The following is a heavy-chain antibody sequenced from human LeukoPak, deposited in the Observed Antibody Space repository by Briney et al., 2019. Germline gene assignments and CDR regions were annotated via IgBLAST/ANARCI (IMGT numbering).Heavy chain of an antibody. CDR1: GGSISSSSYY. CDR2: IYYSAST. V-gene: IGHV4-39*07. D-gene: IGHD3-22*01. CDR3: ARGDYYYDSPPIDY. Sequence: SETLSLTCTVSGGSISSSSYYWGWIRQPPGKGLEWIGSIYYSASTYYNPSLKSRVTISVDTSKNQFSLKLSSVTAADTAVYYCARGDYYYDSPPIDYWGQGTLVTVSS. J-gene: IGHJ4*02.